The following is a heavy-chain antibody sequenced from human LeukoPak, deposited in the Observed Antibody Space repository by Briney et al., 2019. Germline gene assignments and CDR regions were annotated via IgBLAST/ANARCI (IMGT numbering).Heavy chain of an antibody. Sequence: GGSLRLSCAASGLTFNNAWMSWVRQAPGKGLEWVGRIRSRSAGGTTDYGAPAKGRFTISRDDSKNTLYLQMDSLKTEDTAVYYCSTGGGTHDYWGQGTLVTVSS. CDR1: GLTFNNAW. V-gene: IGHV3-15*01. J-gene: IGHJ4*02. CDR2: IRSRSAGGTT. D-gene: IGHD2-15*01. CDR3: STGGGTHDY.